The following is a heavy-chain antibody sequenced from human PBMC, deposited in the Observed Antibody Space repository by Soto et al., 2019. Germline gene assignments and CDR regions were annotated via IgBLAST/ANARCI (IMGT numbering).Heavy chain of an antibody. J-gene: IGHJ6*02. CDR2: INHSGST. CDR3: ASTRDYYYYYGMDV. V-gene: IGHV4-34*01. CDR1: GGSFSGYY. Sequence: QVQLQQWGAGLLKPSETLSLTCAVYGGSFSGYYWSWIRQPPGKGLEWIGEINHSGSTNYNPSLKIRVTISVDTFKNQFSLKLSSVTAADMAEYYCASTRDYYYYYGMDVWGQGTTVTVSS.